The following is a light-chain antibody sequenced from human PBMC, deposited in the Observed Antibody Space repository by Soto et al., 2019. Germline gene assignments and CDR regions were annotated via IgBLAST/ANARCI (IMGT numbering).Light chain of an antibody. CDR2: PTS. V-gene: IGKV1-39*01. J-gene: IGKJ1*01. CDR3: HQSQSTPRT. Sequence: DIELTQSPASLSSFPGDRVTITCRASQCINSCLAWYQHKPGQAPKLLIYPTSIRQAGIPSRFSGSGSGTDFTLTISNLQPEDFAPYYCHQSQSTPRTFGQGTKVDI. CDR1: QCINSC.